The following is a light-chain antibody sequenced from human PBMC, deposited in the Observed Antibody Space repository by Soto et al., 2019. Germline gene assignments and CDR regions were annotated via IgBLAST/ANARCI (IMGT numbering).Light chain of an antibody. CDR3: LQRSNWPLT. Sequence: EIVLTQSPATLSLSPGERATLSCRASQSVSSYLAWYQQKPGQAPRLLIYDASNRATGIPARFSGSGSGTDSTLTISSLEPEDFAVYFCLQRSNWPLTFGGGTKVEIK. V-gene: IGKV3-11*01. CDR2: DAS. CDR1: QSVSSY. J-gene: IGKJ4*01.